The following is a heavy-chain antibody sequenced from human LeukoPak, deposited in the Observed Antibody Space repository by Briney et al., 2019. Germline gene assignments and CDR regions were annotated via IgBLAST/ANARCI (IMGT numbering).Heavy chain of an antibody. D-gene: IGHD2-2*01. V-gene: IGHV4-34*01. CDR3: ARPHARGYYYMDV. J-gene: IGHJ6*03. Sequence: SETLSLTCAVYGGSFSGYYWSWIRQPPGKGLEWIGEINHSGSTNYNPSLKSRVTISVDTSKNQFSLKLSSVTAADTAVYYCARPHARGYYYMDVWGKGTTVTVSS. CDR1: GGSFSGYY. CDR2: INHSGST.